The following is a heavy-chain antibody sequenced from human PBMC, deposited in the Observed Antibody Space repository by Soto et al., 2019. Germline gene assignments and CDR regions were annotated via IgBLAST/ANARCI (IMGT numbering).Heavy chain of an antibody. CDR1: GFTFSSNW. CDR2: LNSDGSST. V-gene: IGHV3-74*01. D-gene: IGHD1-26*01. CDR3: GKAVGWAPVDN. J-gene: IGHJ4*02. Sequence: PGGSLRLSCAAFGFTFSSNWMHWVRQVPGKGLVWVSRLNSDGSSTSYADSVKGRFTISRDNAKNTLYLQMNTLRAEDTAVYYCGKAVGWAPVDNWGQGTLVTVSS.